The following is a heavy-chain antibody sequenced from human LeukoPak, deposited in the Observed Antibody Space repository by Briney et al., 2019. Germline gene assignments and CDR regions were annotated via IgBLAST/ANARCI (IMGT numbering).Heavy chain of an antibody. CDR1: GGSISSYY. J-gene: IGHJ5*02. CDR3: GREGYCSGGSCYSRGWFDP. D-gene: IGHD2-15*01. Sequence: SETLSLTCTVSGGSISSYYWSWIRQPPGKGLEWIGYIYYSGSTNYNPSLKSRVTISVNTSKNQFSLKLSSVTAADTAVYYCGREGYCSGGSCYSRGWFDPWGQGTLVTVSS. V-gene: IGHV4-59*01. CDR2: IYYSGST.